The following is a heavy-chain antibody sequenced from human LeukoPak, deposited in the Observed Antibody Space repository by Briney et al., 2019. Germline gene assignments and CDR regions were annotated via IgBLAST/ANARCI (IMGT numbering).Heavy chain of an antibody. Sequence: PSETLSLTCTVSGGSISNYYWSWIRQPPGEGLEWIGYIYFSGTTKYNPSLKSRVTISVDTSENQFSLKLSSVTAADTAVYYCARGRWELPYWGQGTLVTVSS. V-gene: IGHV4-59*12. CDR2: IYFSGTT. CDR1: GGSISNYY. CDR3: ARGRWELPY. D-gene: IGHD1-26*01. J-gene: IGHJ4*02.